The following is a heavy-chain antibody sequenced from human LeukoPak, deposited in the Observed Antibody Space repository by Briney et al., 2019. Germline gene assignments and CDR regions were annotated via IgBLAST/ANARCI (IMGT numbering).Heavy chain of an antibody. D-gene: IGHD3-22*01. CDR3: ARRGFYDTNGYLFDY. J-gene: IGHJ4*02. CDR2: ITTSGSTM. Sequence: GGPLRLSCAASGFTLSTYEMNWVRQAPGKGLDWVSYITTSGSTMFSANSVKGRFTISRDNAKNSLFLQMNSLRAEDTAVYYCARRGFYDTNGYLFDYWGQGTLVTVSS. V-gene: IGHV3-48*03. CDR1: GFTLSTYE.